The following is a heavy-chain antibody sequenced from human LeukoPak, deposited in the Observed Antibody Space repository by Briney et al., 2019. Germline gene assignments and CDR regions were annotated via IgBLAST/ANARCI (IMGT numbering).Heavy chain of an antibody. Sequence: ASVKVSCKASGYTFTSYGISWVRQAPGQGLEWTGWISAYNGNTNYAQKLQGRVTMTTDTSTSTAYMELRSLRSDDTAVYYCARPPPSCSGGSCSPDDAFDIWGQGTMVTVSS. D-gene: IGHD2-15*01. CDR2: ISAYNGNT. J-gene: IGHJ3*02. CDR3: ARPPPSCSGGSCSPDDAFDI. V-gene: IGHV1-18*01. CDR1: GYTFTSYG.